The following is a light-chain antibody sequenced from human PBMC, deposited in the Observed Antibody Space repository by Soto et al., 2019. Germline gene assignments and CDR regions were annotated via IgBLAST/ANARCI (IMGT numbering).Light chain of an antibody. CDR3: QQYYSYPIT. Sequence: AIRMTQSPSSFSASTGDRVTITRRASQGISSYLAWYQQKPGKAPKLLIYAASTLQSGVPSRISGSGSGTDFTLTISCLQSEDFATYCCQQYYSYPITFGQGTRLEIK. V-gene: IGKV1-8*01. CDR1: QGISSY. J-gene: IGKJ5*01. CDR2: AAS.